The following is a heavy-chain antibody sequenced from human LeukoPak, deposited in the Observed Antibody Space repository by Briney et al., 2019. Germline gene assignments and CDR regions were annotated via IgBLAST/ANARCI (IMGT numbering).Heavy chain of an antibody. Sequence: GGSLRLSCGASGFTFSDFYMSWIRQAPGKGLEWISTISSRGSTIYYADSVRGRFTISRDNAKNSLFLQMNSLGAGDTAVYYCARDREGLREVFDFWGQGTLVTVSS. J-gene: IGHJ4*02. CDR3: ARDREGLREVFDF. CDR2: ISSRGSTI. D-gene: IGHD3-3*01. V-gene: IGHV3-11*01. CDR1: GFTFSDFY.